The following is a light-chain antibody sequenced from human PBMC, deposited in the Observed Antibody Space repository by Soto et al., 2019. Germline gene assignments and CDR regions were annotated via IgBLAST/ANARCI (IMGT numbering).Light chain of an antibody. Sequence: DIQMTHSPSSLSASVGDRVTITCRARLRIPYYLSWYHQKPGKVPTLLIYTASPLQSGVPCRFSGGGSGAAFTLTISRLQAEDVATYSCQAYTCAVFTFCGG. V-gene: IGKV1-27*01. CDR2: TAS. CDR3: QAYTCAVFT. J-gene: IGKJ4*01. CDR1: LRIPYY.